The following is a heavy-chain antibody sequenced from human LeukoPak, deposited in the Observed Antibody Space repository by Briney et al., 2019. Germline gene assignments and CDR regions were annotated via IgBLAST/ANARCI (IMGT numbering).Heavy chain of an antibody. V-gene: IGHV3-21*01. D-gene: IGHD7-27*01. CDR2: ISSSSYYI. CDR1: GFTFSTYS. Sequence: GGSLRLSCAASGFTFSTYSMNWVRQAPGKGLEWVSSISSSSYYIYYADSVKGRFTISRDNAKDSLYLQMNSLRAEDTAVYYCARDRTGEPDYWGQGTLVTVSS. CDR3: ARDRTGEPDY. J-gene: IGHJ4*02.